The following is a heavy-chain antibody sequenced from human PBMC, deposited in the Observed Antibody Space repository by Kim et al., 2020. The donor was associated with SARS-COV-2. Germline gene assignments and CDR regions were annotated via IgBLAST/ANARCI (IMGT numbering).Heavy chain of an antibody. V-gene: IGHV3-23*01. CDR2: ISGSGGST. CDR1: GFTFSSYA. CDR3: AKGGNYYDSSGYYFGRSRGPRPYWYFDL. D-gene: IGHD3-22*01. Sequence: GGSLRLSCAASGFTFSSYAMSWVRQAPGKGLEWVSAISGSGGSTYYADSVKGRFTISRDNSKNTLYLQMNSLRAEDTAVYYCAKGGNYYDSSGYYFGRSRGPRPYWYFDLWGRGTLVTVSS. J-gene: IGHJ2*01.